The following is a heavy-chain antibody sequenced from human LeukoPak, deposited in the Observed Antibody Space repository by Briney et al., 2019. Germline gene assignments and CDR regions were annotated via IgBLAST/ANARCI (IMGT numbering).Heavy chain of an antibody. CDR2: IIPIFGTA. CDR1: GGTFSSYA. CDR3: ARGLRFLEWLACY. D-gene: IGHD3-3*01. Sequence: SVKVSCKASGGTFSSYAISWVRQAPGQGLEWMGGIIPIFGTAHYAQKFQGRVTITADESTSTAYMELSSLRSEDTAVYYCARGLRFLEWLACYWGQGTLVTVSS. V-gene: IGHV1-69*13. J-gene: IGHJ4*02.